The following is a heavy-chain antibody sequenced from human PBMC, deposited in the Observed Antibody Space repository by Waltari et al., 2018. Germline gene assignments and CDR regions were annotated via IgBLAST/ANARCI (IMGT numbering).Heavy chain of an antibody. CDR3: ARDVGIADAFDI. D-gene: IGHD7-27*01. V-gene: IGHV1-69*01. CDR2: IIPLFGTT. Sequence: QVQLVQSGAEVKKPGSSVKVSCKASGGIFSNSSISWVRQAPGQGLEWMGGIIPLFGTTNYAQKFQGRVTISADESTSTVYMDLSSLRSGDTAVYYCARDVGIADAFDIWGQGTMVTVSS. CDR1: GGIFSNSS. J-gene: IGHJ3*02.